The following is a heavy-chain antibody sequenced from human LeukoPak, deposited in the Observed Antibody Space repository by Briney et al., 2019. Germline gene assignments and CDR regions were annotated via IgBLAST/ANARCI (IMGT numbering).Heavy chain of an antibody. D-gene: IGHD2-2*01. J-gene: IGHJ6*02. CDR1: GDSISSGGSY. Sequence: SQTLSLTCTVSGDSISSGGSYWTWTRQHPGEGLEWIGYIYYSGTTQYNPALKSRVTISIDTSKNQFSLKLTSVTAADTAVYYCARAACSSTSCYAGYYYGMDVWGQGTTVTVSS. CDR2: IYYSGTT. CDR3: ARAACSSTSCYAGYYYGMDV. V-gene: IGHV4-31*03.